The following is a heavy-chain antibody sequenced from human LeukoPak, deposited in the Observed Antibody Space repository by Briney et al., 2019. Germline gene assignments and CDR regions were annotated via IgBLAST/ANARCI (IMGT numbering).Heavy chain of an antibody. J-gene: IGHJ2*01. CDR1: GGSISSSSYY. D-gene: IGHD6-25*01. CDR3: ARKAKSRNWYFDL. Sequence: SETLSLTCTVSGGSISSSSYYWGWIRQPPGKGLEWIGSIYYSGSTYYNPSLKSRVTISVDTSKNQFSLKLSSVTAADTAVYYCARKAKSRNWYFDLWGRGTLVTVSS. V-gene: IGHV4-39*07. CDR2: IYYSGST.